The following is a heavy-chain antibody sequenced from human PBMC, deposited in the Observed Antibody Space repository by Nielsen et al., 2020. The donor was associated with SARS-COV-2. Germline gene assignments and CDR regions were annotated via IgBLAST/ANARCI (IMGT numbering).Heavy chain of an antibody. CDR1: GFTFSSYA. CDR2: ISYDGSNK. V-gene: IGHV3-30-3*02. D-gene: IGHD4-17*01. CDR3: AKLGDYVDY. J-gene: IGHJ4*02. Sequence: GGSLRLSCAASGFTFSSYAMHWVRQAPGKGLEWVAVISYDGSNKYYADSVKGRFTISRDNSKNTLYLQMNSLRAEDTALYYCAKLGDYVDYWGQGTLVTVSS.